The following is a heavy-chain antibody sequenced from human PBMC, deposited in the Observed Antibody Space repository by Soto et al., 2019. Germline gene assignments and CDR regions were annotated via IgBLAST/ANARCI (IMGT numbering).Heavy chain of an antibody. V-gene: IGHV1-69*12. J-gene: IGHJ4*02. D-gene: IGHD4-17*01. CDR2: IIPIFGTA. Sequence: QVQLVQSGAEVKKPGSSVKVSCKASGGTFSSYANSWVRQAPGQGLEWMGGIIPIFGTANYGQKFQGRVTSTADESTSTAYMELSSLRSEDTAVYYCARGRGATVTLVGPFDYWGQGTLVTVSS. CDR3: ARGRGATVTLVGPFDY. CDR1: GGTFSSYA.